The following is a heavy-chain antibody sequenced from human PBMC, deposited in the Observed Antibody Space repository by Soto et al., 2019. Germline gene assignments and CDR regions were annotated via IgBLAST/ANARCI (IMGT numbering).Heavy chain of an antibody. CDR3: AVCPQWLGESYFAP. J-gene: IGHJ5*02. D-gene: IGHD3-10*01. CDR1: GYTFTSYD. Sequence: GASVKVSCKASGYTFTSYDINWVRQATGQGLEWMGWMNPNSGNTGYAQKFQGRVTVTRNTSISTAYMELSSLRSEDTAVYYCAVCPQWLGESYFAPWGKGTVVTVPS. CDR2: MNPNSGNT. V-gene: IGHV1-8*01.